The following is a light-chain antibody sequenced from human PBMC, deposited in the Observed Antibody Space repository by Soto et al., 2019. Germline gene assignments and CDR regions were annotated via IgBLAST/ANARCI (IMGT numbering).Light chain of an antibody. CDR3: QKYNSAPLT. CDR2: AAS. CDR1: QGIGVY. J-gene: IGKJ4*01. Sequence: DILMTQSPSSLSGSLGDRVTITCRASQGIGVYLAWFQQKPGNVPRLLIYAASTLQSGVPSRFSGSGSGTDFTLTISSLQPEDVATYYCQKYNSAPLTFGGGTKVDIK. V-gene: IGKV1-27*01.